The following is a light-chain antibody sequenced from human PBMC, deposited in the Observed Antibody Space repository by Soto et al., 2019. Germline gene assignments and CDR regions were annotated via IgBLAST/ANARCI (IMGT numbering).Light chain of an antibody. J-gene: IGKJ1*01. CDR2: GAS. CDR1: QSVSNN. Sequence: EIVMTQSPATLSMSPGERATLSCRASQSVSNNLAWYQQKPGQAPRLLIYGASTRATGIPARFSGSGSGTEFTLTISSLQSEDFAVYYCQQYNNWPPWTFDQGTKVDIK. V-gene: IGKV3-15*01. CDR3: QQYNNWPPWT.